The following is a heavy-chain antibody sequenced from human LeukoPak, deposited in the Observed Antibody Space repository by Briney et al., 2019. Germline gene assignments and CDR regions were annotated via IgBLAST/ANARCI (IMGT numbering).Heavy chain of an antibody. CDR1: GASISGYL. J-gene: IGHJ6*03. D-gene: IGHD5-18*01. CDR2: INHSGST. V-gene: IGHV4-34*01. Sequence: PSETLSLTCDVSGASISGYLWSWIRQPAGKGLEWIGEINHSGSTNYNPSLKSRVTISVDTSKNQFSLKLSSVTAADTAVYYCARARGYSYGYPAYYHYYYYYMDVWGKGTTVTVSS. CDR3: ARARGYSYGYPAYYHYYYYYMDV.